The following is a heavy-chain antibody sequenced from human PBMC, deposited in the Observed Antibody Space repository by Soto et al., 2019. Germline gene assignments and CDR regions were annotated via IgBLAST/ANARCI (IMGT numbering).Heavy chain of an antibody. CDR2: INPNTIGT. D-gene: IGHD2-15*01. Sequence: QVQLVQSGAEVKKPGASVKVSCKASGYTFTGFYMHWVRQAPGQGPGWMGWINPNTIGTSYAQKFQGWVNLTRDTSNNTAYIELSRLCSDYTAVYYCARYRLGYGGIKGCFYGMDVWGQGTMVTISS. CDR1: GYTFTGFY. J-gene: IGHJ6*02. CDR3: ARYRLGYGGIKGCFYGMDV. V-gene: IGHV1-2*04.